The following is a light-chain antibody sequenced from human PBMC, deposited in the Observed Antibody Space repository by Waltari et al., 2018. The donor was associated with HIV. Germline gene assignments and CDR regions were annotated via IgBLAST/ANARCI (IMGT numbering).Light chain of an antibody. CDR3: MQTLRIPWT. CDR2: FAT. J-gene: IGKJ1*01. Sequence: IVMSQSPRYLPVSFGEPASISCSSNESLLHENGFKYLDWYLQRPGRTPQLLIQFATSRALGVTTRFGGSASDTNFTLTISRGETGDVGLYYCMQTLRIPWTFGQGTRV. V-gene: IGKV2-28*01. CDR1: ESLLHENGFKY.